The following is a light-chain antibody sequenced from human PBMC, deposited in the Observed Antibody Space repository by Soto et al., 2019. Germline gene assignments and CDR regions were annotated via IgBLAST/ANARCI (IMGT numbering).Light chain of an antibody. J-gene: IGKJ1*01. CDR1: QSVSTI. CDR3: QQYDKWPPT. V-gene: IGKV3-15*01. Sequence: EIVMTQSPATLSVSPGERTTLSCRASQSVSTILAWYQQKPGQAPRLLIYGASTRATGIPVRFSGSGSGTEFTLTISSLQSEDFAVYYCQQYDKWPPTFGHGTKVEIK. CDR2: GAS.